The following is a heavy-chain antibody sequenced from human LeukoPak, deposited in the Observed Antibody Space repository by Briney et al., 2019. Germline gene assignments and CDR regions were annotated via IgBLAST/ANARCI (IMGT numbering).Heavy chain of an antibody. Sequence: SVKVSCKASGGTFSSYAISWVRQAPGQGLEWMGGIIPIFGTANYAQKFQGRVTITADESTSTAYMELSSLRSEDTAVYYCARDRAMVRGQYYHGMDVWGQGTTVTVSS. D-gene: IGHD3-10*01. J-gene: IGHJ6*02. CDR1: GGTFSSYA. V-gene: IGHV1-69*13. CDR3: ARDRAMVRGQYYHGMDV. CDR2: IIPIFGTA.